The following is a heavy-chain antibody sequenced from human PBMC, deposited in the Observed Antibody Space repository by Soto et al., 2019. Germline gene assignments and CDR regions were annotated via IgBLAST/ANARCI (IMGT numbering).Heavy chain of an antibody. J-gene: IGHJ6*03. Sequence: VKVSCKASGGTFSSYTISWVRQAPGQGLEWMGRIIPILGIANYAQKFQGRVTITADKSTSTAYMELSSLRSEDTAVYYCARGGESFYYYMDVWGKGTTVTVSS. D-gene: IGHD7-27*01. CDR1: GGTFSSYT. CDR3: ARGGESFYYYMDV. V-gene: IGHV1-69*02. CDR2: IIPILGIA.